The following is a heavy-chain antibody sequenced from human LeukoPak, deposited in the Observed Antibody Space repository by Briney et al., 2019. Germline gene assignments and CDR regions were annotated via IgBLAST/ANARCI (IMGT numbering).Heavy chain of an antibody. V-gene: IGHV4-59*01. CDR2: IYYSGST. CDR1: GGSISSYY. J-gene: IGHJ4*02. CDR3: ARSVRGGVAYYFDY. D-gene: IGHD3-10*01. Sequence: SETLSLTCTVSGGSISSYYWSWIRQPPGKGLEWIGYIYYSGSTNYNPSLKSRVTISVDTSKNQFSLKLSSVTAADTAVYYCARSVRGGVAYYFDYWGQGTLVTVSS.